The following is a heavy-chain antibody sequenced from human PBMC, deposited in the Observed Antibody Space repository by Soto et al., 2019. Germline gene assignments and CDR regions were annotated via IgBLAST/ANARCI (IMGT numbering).Heavy chain of an antibody. CDR2: IIPIFGSA. CDR1: GDTYRTYA. D-gene: IGHD6-6*01. Sequence: SVQVSCKASGDTYRTYALSWVRQSPGQGLEWMGGIIPIFGSADYAQKFEGRVTITADKSTSTAYMELRSLRSEDTAFYYCATTRIAIRPFYFDYWGQGSLVTVSS. J-gene: IGHJ4*02. CDR3: ATTRIAIRPFYFDY. V-gene: IGHV1-69*06.